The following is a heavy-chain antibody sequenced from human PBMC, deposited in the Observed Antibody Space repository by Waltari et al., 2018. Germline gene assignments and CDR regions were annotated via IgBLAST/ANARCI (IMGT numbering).Heavy chain of an antibody. Sequence: QLQLQESGPGLVKPSETLSLTCTVSGGSISSSSYYWGWIRQPPGKGLEWIGRIYYSGRTYSNPSLKSRVTISVDTSKNQFSLKLSSVTAADTAVYYCARPNDYGDYLYFDYWGQGTLVTVSS. D-gene: IGHD4-17*01. CDR1: GGSISSSSYY. CDR3: ARPNDYGDYLYFDY. CDR2: IYYSGRT. V-gene: IGHV4-39*01. J-gene: IGHJ4*02.